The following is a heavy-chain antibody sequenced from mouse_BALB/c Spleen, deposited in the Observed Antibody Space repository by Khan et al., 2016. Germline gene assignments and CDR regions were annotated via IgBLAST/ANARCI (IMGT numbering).Heavy chain of an antibody. V-gene: IGHV3-2*02. CDR3: ARTAMIKY. CDR2: ISYSGST. D-gene: IGHD2-4*01. J-gene: IGHJ2*01. CDR1: GYSITSGYG. Sequence: VQLKESGPGLVKPSQSLSLTCTVTGYSITSGYGWNWIRQFPGNKLEWMGYISYSGSTNYNPSLKSRISITRDTSKNQFFLQLNSVTTEDTATYYCARTAMIKYWGQGTTLTVSS.